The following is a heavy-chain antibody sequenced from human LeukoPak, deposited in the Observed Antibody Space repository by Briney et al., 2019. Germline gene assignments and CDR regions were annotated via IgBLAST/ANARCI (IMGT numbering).Heavy chain of an antibody. J-gene: IGHJ6*02. CDR1: GYTFTSYA. D-gene: IGHD1-26*01. CDR3: ARDFYPGIVGATSYYYGMDV. V-gene: IGHV7-4-1*02. Sequence: ASVKVSCKASGYTFTSYAMNWVRQAPGQGLEWMGWINTNTGKPTYAQGFTGRFVFSLDTSVSTAYLQISSLKAEDTAVYYCARDFYPGIVGATSYYYGMDVWGQGTTVTVSS. CDR2: INTNTGKP.